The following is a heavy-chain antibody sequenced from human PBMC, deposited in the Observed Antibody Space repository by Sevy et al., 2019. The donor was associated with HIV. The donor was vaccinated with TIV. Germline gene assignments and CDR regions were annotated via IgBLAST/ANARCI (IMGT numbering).Heavy chain of an antibody. Sequence: GGSLRLSCSASGFTFSSYAMHWVRQAPGKGLEYVSAISSNGGSTYYADSVKGRFTISRDNSKNTLYLQMSSLRAEDTAVYLCVKVDNWPPDFGLLRDNSEAAAGTQKAPYWGQGTLVTVSS. J-gene: IGHJ4*02. CDR3: VKVDNWPPDFGLLRDNSEAAAGTQKAPY. CDR1: GFTFSSYA. D-gene: IGHD6-13*01. V-gene: IGHV3-64D*06. CDR2: ISSNGGST.